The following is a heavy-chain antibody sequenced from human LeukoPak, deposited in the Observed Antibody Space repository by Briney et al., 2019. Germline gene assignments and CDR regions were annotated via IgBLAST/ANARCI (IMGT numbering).Heavy chain of an antibody. D-gene: IGHD2-2*02. CDR1: GGSISTYY. CDR3: ARHSYTPFDY. J-gene: IGHJ4*02. CDR2: IYHNGGT. Sequence: SETLSLTCSVSGGSISTYYWSWIRQSPGKELEWIGYIYHNGGTNYNPSFKSRVTISVDTSKNQFSLRLMSVTAADTAIYYCARHSYTPFDYWGQGSLVTVSS. V-gene: IGHV4-59*08.